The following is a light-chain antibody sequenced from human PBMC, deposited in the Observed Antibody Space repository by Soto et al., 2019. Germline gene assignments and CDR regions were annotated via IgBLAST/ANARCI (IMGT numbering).Light chain of an antibody. Sequence: QSVLTQPASVSGSPGQSITISCTGTSSDVGGYNYVSWYQQHPGKAPKLMIYDVSNRPSGVSNRFSGSKSGKTASLTISGLQAKDEADYNCSSYTRTSLYVFGTGTKLTVL. CDR3: SSYTRTSLYV. CDR2: DVS. CDR1: SSDVGGYNY. J-gene: IGLJ1*01. V-gene: IGLV2-14*01.